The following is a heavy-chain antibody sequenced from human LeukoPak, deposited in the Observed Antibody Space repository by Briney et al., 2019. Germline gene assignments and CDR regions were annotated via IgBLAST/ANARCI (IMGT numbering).Heavy chain of an antibody. D-gene: IGHD6-19*01. CDR2: ISGSGGST. V-gene: IGHV3-23*01. J-gene: IGHJ4*02. Sequence: PGGSLRLSCAASGFTFSSYAMSWVRQAPGKGLEWVSAISGSGGSTYYADSVKGRFTISRDNSKNTLYLQMNSLRAEDTAVYYCAKDAQSGIYSSGWYSLDYWGQGTLVTVSS. CDR1: GFTFSSYA. CDR3: AKDAQSGIYSSGWYSLDY.